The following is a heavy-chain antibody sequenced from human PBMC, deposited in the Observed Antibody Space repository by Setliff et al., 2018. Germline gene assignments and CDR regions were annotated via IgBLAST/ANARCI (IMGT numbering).Heavy chain of an antibody. Sequence: ASVKVSCKASGYSFTSYDINWVRLAAGQGLEWMGWVSPIDDGKPGYAQKFQGRVTITWVTSIKTAYLEVNGLTSDDTAVYYCVIPFCAGATCPPSWGQGTQVTVSS. CDR3: VIPFCAGATCPPS. J-gene: IGHJ4*02. CDR2: VSPIDDGKP. CDR1: GYSFTSYD. V-gene: IGHV1-8*01. D-gene: IGHD2-21*01.